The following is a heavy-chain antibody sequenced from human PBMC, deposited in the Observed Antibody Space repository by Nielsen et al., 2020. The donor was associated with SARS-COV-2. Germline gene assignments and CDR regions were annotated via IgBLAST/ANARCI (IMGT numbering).Heavy chain of an antibody. D-gene: IGHD5-12*01. J-gene: IGHJ4*02. CDR2: ISSSSSYT. Sequence: GGSLRLSCAASGFTFSDYYMSWIRQAPGKGLEWVSYISSSSSYTNYADSVKGRFTISRDNAKNSLYLQMNSLRAEDTAIYYCARLGDVVATITLDYWGQGTLVTVSS. V-gene: IGHV3-11*06. CDR1: GFTFSDYY. CDR3: ARLGDVVATITLDY.